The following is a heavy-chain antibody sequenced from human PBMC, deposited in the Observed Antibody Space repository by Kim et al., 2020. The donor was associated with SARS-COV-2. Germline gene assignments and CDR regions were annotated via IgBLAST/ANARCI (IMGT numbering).Heavy chain of an antibody. CDR3: AKENDVVAFDI. V-gene: IGHV3-30*18. D-gene: IGHD1-1*01. CDR2: ISYDGSNK. Sequence: GGSLRPSCAASGFTFSSYGMHWVRQAPGKGLEWVAVISYDGSNKYYADSVKGRFTISRDNSKNTLYLQMNSLRAEDTAVYYCAKENDVVAFDIWGQGTMVTVSS. CDR1: GFTFSSYG. J-gene: IGHJ3*02.